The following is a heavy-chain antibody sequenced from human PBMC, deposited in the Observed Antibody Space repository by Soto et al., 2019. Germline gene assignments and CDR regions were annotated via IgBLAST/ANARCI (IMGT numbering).Heavy chain of an antibody. D-gene: IGHD1-26*01. V-gene: IGHV3-73*01. Sequence: PGGSLRLSCAASGFTFSGSAMHWVRQASGKGLEWVGRIRSKANSYATAYAASVKGRFTISRDDSKNTAYLQMNSLKTEDTAVYYCTRSVLRATDWFDPWGQRTLVTVSS. CDR2: IRSKANSYAT. CDR1: GFTFSGSA. CDR3: TRSVLRATDWFDP. J-gene: IGHJ5*02.